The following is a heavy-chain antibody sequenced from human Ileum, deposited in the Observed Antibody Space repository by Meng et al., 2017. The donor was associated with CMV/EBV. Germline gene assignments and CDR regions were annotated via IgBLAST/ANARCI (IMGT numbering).Heavy chain of an antibody. CDR3: AKGLDFMDY. V-gene: IGHV3-30*02. Sequence: GGSLRLSCAASGFTFSSYGMNWVRQAPGRGLEWVAFIRYDGTKDYYIDSVKGRFTISRDNSKNILFLEMNGLRTEDTAMYYCAKGLDFMDYWGQGTLVTVSS. D-gene: IGHD3-9*01. CDR1: GFTFSSYG. CDR2: IRYDGTKD. J-gene: IGHJ4*02.